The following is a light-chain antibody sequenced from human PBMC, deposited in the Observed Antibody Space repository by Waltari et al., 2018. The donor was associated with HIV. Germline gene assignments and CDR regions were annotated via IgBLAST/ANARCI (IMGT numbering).Light chain of an antibody. CDR3: ATWDDLLSGRV. J-gene: IGLJ3*02. V-gene: IGLV1-47*01. CDR1: SGNIGSNS. CDR2: RST. Sequence: QSVLTQPSSASGTPGQRVTMSCSGTSGNIGSNSFDWYQQFPGTAPKLIIFRSTERPSGVPDRFSGSKSGTAATLSISGLRAEDEGIYYCATWDDLLSGRVFGGGTKLSVL.